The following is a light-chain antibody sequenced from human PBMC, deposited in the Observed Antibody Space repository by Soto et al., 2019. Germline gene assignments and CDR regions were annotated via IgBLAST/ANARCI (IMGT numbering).Light chain of an antibody. J-gene: IGKJ2*01. V-gene: IGKV1-39*01. CDR2: SAS. Sequence: DIQMTQSPSSLSASVGDRVTITCRASQSISSYLNWYQQKPGKAPKRLIYSASSLQSAVPSRFSGSGSGTDFTLTISSLQPEDFATYYCQQSYSTPYTFGQGTQLEIK. CDR1: QSISSY. CDR3: QQSYSTPYT.